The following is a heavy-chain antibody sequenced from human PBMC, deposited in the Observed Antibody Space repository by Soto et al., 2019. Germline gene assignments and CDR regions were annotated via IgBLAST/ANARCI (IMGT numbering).Heavy chain of an antibody. D-gene: IGHD3-10*01. CDR3: ALWGFRDGNNSTYNSYVMDV. CDR2: IIPIFGTA. CDR1: GGTFNSYA. Sequence: QVQLVQSGAELKKPGSSVKVSCKASGGTFNSYAISWVRQAPGQGLEWMGGIIPIFGTAKNAQKFQGRVAINADESTSAAYMELRSLRSEDTAVYYCALWGFRDGNNSTYNSYVMDVWGQGTTVTVSS. J-gene: IGHJ6*02. V-gene: IGHV1-69*01.